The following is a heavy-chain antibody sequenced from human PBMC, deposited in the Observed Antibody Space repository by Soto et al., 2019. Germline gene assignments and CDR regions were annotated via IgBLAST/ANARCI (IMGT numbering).Heavy chain of an antibody. D-gene: IGHD6-19*01. CDR3: AKASSGWLYY. CDR2: IYYSGST. CDR1: GGSISSYY. J-gene: IGHJ4*02. Sequence: SETLSLTCTVSGGSISSYYWSWIRQPPGKGLEWIGYIYYSGSTNYNPSLKSRVTISVDTSKNQFSLKLSSVTAADTAVYYCAKASSGWLYYWGQGTLVTVSS. V-gene: IGHV4-59*08.